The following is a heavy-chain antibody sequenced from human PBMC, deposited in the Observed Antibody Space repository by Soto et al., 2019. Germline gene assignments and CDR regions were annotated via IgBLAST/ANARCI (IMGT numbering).Heavy chain of an antibody. CDR1: GGTSTRYA. CDR2: IVPMFGTS. Sequence: QERLVQAGAEVRKPGSSVKVSCKVTGGTSTRYAINWVRQAPGQGLEGMGGIVPMFGTSKYAQKFQGRVRITADTSTNIAYMELRSLKSEDTSVYYCNRDSEYCFGCGYLWGQGTLGCVST. CDR3: NRDSEYCFGCGYL. D-gene: IGHD3-3*01. J-gene: IGHJ4*02. V-gene: IGHV1-69*06.